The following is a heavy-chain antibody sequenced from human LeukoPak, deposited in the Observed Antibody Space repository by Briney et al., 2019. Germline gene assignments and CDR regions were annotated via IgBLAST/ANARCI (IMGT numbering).Heavy chain of an antibody. CDR1: GFPFGDFA. J-gene: IGHJ4*02. CDR3: AKFEGALTHNYCFDY. CDR2: LHRGGHGR. Sequence: PGGSLILTCIVSGFPFGDFAMGWVRQAPGKGLEWVSGLHRGGHGRVYTDSVRGRFTVFRDNSENTLYLQMNSLRAEDTAIYYCAKFEGALTHNYCFDYWGQGTLVTVSS. D-gene: IGHD1-1*01. V-gene: IGHV3-23*01.